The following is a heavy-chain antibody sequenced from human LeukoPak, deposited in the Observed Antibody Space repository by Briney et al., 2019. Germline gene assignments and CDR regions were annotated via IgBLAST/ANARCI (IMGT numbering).Heavy chain of an antibody. CDR2: INPNSGGT. D-gene: IGHD6-6*01. CDR3: AREGLEYSSSSDYYYYYMDV. Sequence: GASVKVSCKASGYTFTGYYMHWVRQAPGQGLEWMGWINPNSGGTNYAQKFQGRVTMTRDTSISTAYMELSRLRSDDAAVYYCAREGLEYSSSSDYYYYYMDVWGKGTTVTVSS. J-gene: IGHJ6*03. V-gene: IGHV1-2*02. CDR1: GYTFTGYY.